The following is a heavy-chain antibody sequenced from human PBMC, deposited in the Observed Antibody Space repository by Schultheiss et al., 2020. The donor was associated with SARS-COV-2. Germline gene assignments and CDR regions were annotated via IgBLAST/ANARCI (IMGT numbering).Heavy chain of an antibody. Sequence: GGSLRLSCAASGFTFSSYSMNWVRQAPGKGLEWVSSISSSSSYIYYADSVKGRFTISRDNAKNSLYLQMNSLRAEDTAVYCCARDGDGYNSDYWGQGTLVTVSS. J-gene: IGHJ4*02. D-gene: IGHD5-24*01. CDR2: ISSSSSYI. CDR3: ARDGDGYNSDY. CDR1: GFTFSSYS. V-gene: IGHV3-21*01.